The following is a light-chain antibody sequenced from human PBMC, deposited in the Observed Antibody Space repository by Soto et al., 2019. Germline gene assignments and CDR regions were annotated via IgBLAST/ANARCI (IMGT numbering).Light chain of an antibody. CDR1: QSVRSN. V-gene: IGKV3-15*01. Sequence: EILLTQSPASLSVSPGERATLSCRTSQSVRSNLAWYQQKPGQAPRLLIYGASTRATGIPARFSGSGSGTEFTLTISSLQSEDFAVYYCQQYNNWPPITFGQGTRLEIK. CDR2: GAS. CDR3: QQYNNWPPIT. J-gene: IGKJ5*01.